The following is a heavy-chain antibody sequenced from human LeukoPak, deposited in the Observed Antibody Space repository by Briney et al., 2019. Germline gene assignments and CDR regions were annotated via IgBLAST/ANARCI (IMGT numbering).Heavy chain of an antibody. CDR2: IYYSGNT. V-gene: IGHV4-30-4*08. D-gene: IGHD3-3*01. CDR1: GGSISSGDYY. Sequence: TSETLSLTCAVSGGSISSGDYYWSWIRQPPGKGLEWIGYIYYSGNTYYNPSLKSRVSISVDTSKNQFSLKLSSVTAADTAVYYCARGNDFWSGGVPFDIWGQGTVVTVSS. CDR3: ARGNDFWSGGVPFDI. J-gene: IGHJ3*02.